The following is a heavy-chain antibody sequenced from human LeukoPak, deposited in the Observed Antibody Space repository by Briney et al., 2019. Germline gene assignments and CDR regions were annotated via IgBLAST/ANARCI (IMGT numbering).Heavy chain of an antibody. D-gene: IGHD4-4*01. CDR3: ARGVFAYSNYGSFDY. V-gene: IGHV3-30-3*01. CDR1: GFTFSSYA. CDR2: ISYDGSNK. J-gene: IGHJ4*02. Sequence: GGSLRLSCAAAGFTFSSYAMPWLRQAPGKGLEWVAVISYDGSNKYYADSVKGRFTISRDNSKNTLYLQMNSLRAEDTAVYYCARGVFAYSNYGSFDYWGQGTLVTVSS.